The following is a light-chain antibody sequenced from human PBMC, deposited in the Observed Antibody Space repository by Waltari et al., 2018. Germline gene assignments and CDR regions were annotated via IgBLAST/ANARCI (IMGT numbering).Light chain of an antibody. V-gene: IGKV3-20*01. CDR1: QSVVTPY. CDR3: QQCGESPMYT. J-gene: IGKJ2*01. Sequence: VVLTQAPGTLSVSPGERATLSCRASQSVVTPYFAWYQQKPGQSPRLLIYKTSTRATGIPDRFSGSVSGTDFSHNIGMLGPGDSAVYFCQQCGESPMYTFGQGTKLEI. CDR2: KTS.